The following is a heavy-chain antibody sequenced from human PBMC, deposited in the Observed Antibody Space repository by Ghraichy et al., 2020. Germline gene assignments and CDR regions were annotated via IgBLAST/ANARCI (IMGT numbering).Heavy chain of an antibody. CDR3: ARGGGGVFDYYYYMDV. CDR2: ISSSSSYI. J-gene: IGHJ6*03. V-gene: IGHV3-21*01. CDR1: GFTFSSYS. D-gene: IGHD3-3*01. Sequence: GGSLRLSCAASGFTFSSYSMNWVRQAPGKGLEWVSSISSSSSYIYYADSVKGRFTISRDNAKNSLYLQMNSLRAEDTAVYYCARGGGGVFDYYYYMDVWGKGTTVTVSS.